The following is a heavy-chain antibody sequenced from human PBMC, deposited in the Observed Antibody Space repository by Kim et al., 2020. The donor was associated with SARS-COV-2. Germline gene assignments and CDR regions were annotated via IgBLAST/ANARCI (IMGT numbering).Heavy chain of an antibody. CDR1: GGSISSYY. J-gene: IGHJ3*02. V-gene: IGHV4-59*13. CDR2: IYYSGGT. Sequence: SETLSLTCTVSGGSISSYYCSWIRQPPGKGLEWIGYIYYSGGTNYNPSLKSRVTISVETSKNQFSLKLSSVTAAETAVYYCARQYCSGFNCFDAFDIWGLGTMVTVSS. CDR3: ARQYCSGFNCFDAFDI. D-gene: IGHD2-15*01.